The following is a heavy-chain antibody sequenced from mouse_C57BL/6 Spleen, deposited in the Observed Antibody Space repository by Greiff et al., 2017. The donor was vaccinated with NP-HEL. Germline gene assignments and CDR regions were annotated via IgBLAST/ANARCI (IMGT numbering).Heavy chain of an antibody. CDR1: GYTFTSYW. CDR3: ARFLYYDYDGYFGD. CDR2: IHPNSGST. D-gene: IGHD2-4*01. J-gene: IGHJ2*01. Sequence: QVQLQQPGAELVKPGASVKLSCKASGYTFTSYWMHWVKQRPGQGLEWIGMIHPNSGSTNYNEKFRSKATLTVDKSSSTAYMQLSSLTSEDSAVYYCARFLYYDYDGYFGDWGQGTTLTVSS. V-gene: IGHV1-64*01.